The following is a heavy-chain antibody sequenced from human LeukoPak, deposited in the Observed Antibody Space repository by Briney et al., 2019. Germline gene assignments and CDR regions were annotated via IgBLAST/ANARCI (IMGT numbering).Heavy chain of an antibody. CDR1: GGSFSGYY. V-gene: IGHV4-34*01. CDR3: ATTLGTMVRGVIKDY. CDR2: INHSGST. D-gene: IGHD3-10*01. Sequence: SETLSLTCAVYGGSFSGYYLSWIRQPPGKGLEWIGEINHSGSTNYNPSLKSRVNISVDTSKNQFSLKLSSVTAADTAVYYCATTLGTMVRGVIKDYWGQGTLVTVSS. J-gene: IGHJ4*02.